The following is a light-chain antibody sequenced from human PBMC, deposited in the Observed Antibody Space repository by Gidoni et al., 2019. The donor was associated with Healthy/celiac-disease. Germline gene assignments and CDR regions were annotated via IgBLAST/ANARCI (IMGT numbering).Light chain of an antibody. V-gene: IGKV3-20*01. Sequence: EIVLTQSPGTLSLSPGERATLPCRASQSVSSSYLAWYQQKPGQAPRLLIYGASSRATGTPDRFSGSGSGTDFTLTISRLEPEDFAVYYCQQYGSSPTFGQGTRLEIK. CDR2: GAS. CDR3: QQYGSSPT. J-gene: IGKJ5*01. CDR1: QSVSSSY.